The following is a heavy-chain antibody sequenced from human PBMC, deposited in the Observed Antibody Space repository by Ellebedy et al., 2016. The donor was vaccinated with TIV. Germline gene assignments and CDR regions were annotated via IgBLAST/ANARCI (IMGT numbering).Heavy chain of an antibody. D-gene: IGHD1-1*01. CDR2: ISSSSSYI. CDR1: GFTFSSYS. J-gene: IGHJ6*02. V-gene: IGHV3-21*01. CDR3: ARDADPYNWNDTPPGMDV. Sequence: GESLKISSAASGFTFSSYSMNWVRQAPGKGLEWVSSISSSSSYIYYADSVKGRFTISRDNAKNSLYLQMNSLRAEDTAVYYCARDADPYNWNDTPPGMDVWGQGTTVTVSS.